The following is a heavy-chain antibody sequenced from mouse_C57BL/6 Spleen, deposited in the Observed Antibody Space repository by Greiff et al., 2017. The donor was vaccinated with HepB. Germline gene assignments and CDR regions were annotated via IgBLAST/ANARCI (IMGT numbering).Heavy chain of an antibody. CDR2: INPNNGGT. Sequence: EVQLQQSRPELVKPGASVKISCKASGYTFTDYYMNWVKQSHGKSLEWIGDINPNNGGTSYNQKFKGKATLTVDKSSSTAYMELRSLTSEDSAVYYCASPITTVGGWYFDVWGTGTTVTVSS. V-gene: IGHV1-26*01. CDR3: ASPITTVGGWYFDV. D-gene: IGHD1-1*01. J-gene: IGHJ1*03. CDR1: GYTFTDYY.